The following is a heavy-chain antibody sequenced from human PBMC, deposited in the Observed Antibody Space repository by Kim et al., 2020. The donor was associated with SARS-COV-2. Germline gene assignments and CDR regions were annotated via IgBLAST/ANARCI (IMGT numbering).Heavy chain of an antibody. CDR2: DGGTT. D-gene: IGHD2-8*02. J-gene: IGHJ4*02. Sequence: DGGTTDYAAPVRGRLIVSRDDSKSTLYLQMNSLRFEDTAVYYCTTQGISPGDWGQGTLVTVS. CDR3: TTQGISPGD. V-gene: IGHV3-15*01.